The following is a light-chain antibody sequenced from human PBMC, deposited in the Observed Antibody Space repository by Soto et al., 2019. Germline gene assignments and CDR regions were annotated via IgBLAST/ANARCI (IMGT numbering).Light chain of an antibody. CDR2: WGS. CDR1: QTLLHSNGYNY. J-gene: IGKJ4*01. CDR3: MQAQQAPLT. V-gene: IGKV2-28*01. Sequence: DIVMTQSPLSLPVTPGEPASISCRSSQTLLHSNGYNYLDWYLQKPGQSPQLLIYWGSNRASGVPDRFSGSGSGTDFTLTISRVEAEDVGVYYCMQAQQAPLTFGGGTKVEIK.